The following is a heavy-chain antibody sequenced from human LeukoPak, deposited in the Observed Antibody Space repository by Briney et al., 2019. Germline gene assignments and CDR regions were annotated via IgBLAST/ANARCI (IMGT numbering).Heavy chain of an antibody. J-gene: IGHJ5*02. CDR2: IYTGGSI. CDR3: ARVDGFFWSGGWFGP. CDR1: GFTVSSNY. V-gene: IGHV3-66*01. D-gene: IGHD3-10*01. Sequence: PGGSLRLSCVASGFTVSSNYMSWVRQAPGKGLEWVSVIYTGGSIYYADSVKGRFTISRDNSKNTVYLQMNSLRVEDTAVYYCARVDGFFWSGGWFGPWGQGTLVTVSS.